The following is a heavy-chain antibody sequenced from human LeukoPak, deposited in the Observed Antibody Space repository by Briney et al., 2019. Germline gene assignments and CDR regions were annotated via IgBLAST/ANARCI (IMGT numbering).Heavy chain of an antibody. CDR2: ISSGDRT. D-gene: IGHD3-9*01. CDR1: GFTFSSYS. CDR3: AKDATASPYFHWFDN. V-gene: IGHV3-23*01. J-gene: IGHJ4*02. Sequence: GGSLRLSCAASGFTFSSYSMNWVRQAPGKGLEWVAGISSGDRTFHAESVKGRFTISRDKSKDTLYLQMNSLRVEDTDVYYCAKDATASPYFHWFDNWGQGTQVIVSS.